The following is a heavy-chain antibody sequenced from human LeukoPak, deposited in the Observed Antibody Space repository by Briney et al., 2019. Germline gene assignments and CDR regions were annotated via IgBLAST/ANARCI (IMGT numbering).Heavy chain of an antibody. CDR3: AKGRWYVDY. J-gene: IGHJ4*02. CDR1: GFTFSSYG. D-gene: IGHD6-13*01. CDR2: ISGSGGST. Sequence: PGGTLRLSCAASGFTFSSYGMSWVRQAPGKGLEWVSGISGSGGSTYYADSVKGRFTISRDNSKNTLYLQMNSLRAEDTAVYYCAKGRWYVDYWGQGTLVTVSS. V-gene: IGHV3-23*01.